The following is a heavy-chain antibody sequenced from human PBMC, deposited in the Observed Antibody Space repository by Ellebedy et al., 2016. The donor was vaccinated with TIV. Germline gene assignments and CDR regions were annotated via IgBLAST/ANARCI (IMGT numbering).Heavy chain of an antibody. Sequence: SETLSLTCTVYGASFSDYYWTRIRQPPGRGLEWIGEIHPSGSTTYNSSLQSRVAMSVDTSKSHFSLNLSSVTAAYTAVYYCARGPDYAKSGYWGQGTQVTVSS. CDR3: ARGPDYAKSGY. J-gene: IGHJ4*02. D-gene: IGHD4-17*01. V-gene: IGHV4-34*01. CDR1: GASFSDYY. CDR2: IHPSGST.